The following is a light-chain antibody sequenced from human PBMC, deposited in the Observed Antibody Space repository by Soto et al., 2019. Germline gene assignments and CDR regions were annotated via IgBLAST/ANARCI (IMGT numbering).Light chain of an antibody. CDR3: SARDDSLSGVV. CDR1: SSNIGSNH. V-gene: IGLV1-47*01. Sequence: QPVLTQPPSRSGTPGQRVTISCSGSSSNIGSNHVYWYQQSPGMAPKLLMYRSDQRPTGVPDRFSVSKSGTSASLAISGLRSDDEADYYCSARDDSLSGVVFGGGTKLTVL. J-gene: IGLJ2*01. CDR2: RSD.